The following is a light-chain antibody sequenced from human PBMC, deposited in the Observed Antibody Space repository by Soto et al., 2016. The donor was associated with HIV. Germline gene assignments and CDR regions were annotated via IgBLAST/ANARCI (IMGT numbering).Light chain of an antibody. V-gene: IGKV1-5*03. CDR1: QSINKW. J-gene: IGKJ1*01. CDR2: KAS. CDR3: QQYNSYPWT. Sequence: DIRMTQSPSTLSASLGDRVTITCRASQSINKWLAWYQQKPGKAPNLLIYKASTSQSGVPSTFSGSGSGTEFTPIISSLQPDDFATYYCQQYNSYPWTFGQGTKVEIK.